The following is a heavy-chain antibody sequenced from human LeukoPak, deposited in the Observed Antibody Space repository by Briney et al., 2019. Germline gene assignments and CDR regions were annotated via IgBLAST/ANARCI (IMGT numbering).Heavy chain of an antibody. CDR2: NIPLFGTT. J-gene: IGHJ4*02. D-gene: IGHD3-22*01. CDR3: ARGYYDSSGTPWLFDY. V-gene: IGHV1-69*05. Sequence: SSVKVSCXASGGTFSSYAISWVRQAPGQGLEWMGRNIPLFGTTNYAQKFQGRVTITTDESTSTVYMELSSLRSEDTAVYYCARGYYDSSGTPWLFDYWGQGTLVTVSS. CDR1: GGTFSSYA.